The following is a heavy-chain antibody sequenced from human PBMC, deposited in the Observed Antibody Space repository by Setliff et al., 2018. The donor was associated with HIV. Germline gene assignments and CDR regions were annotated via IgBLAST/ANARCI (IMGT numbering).Heavy chain of an antibody. CDR1: GGSFSAYY. V-gene: IGHV4-34*01. Sequence: SETLSLTCAVYGGSFSAYYWSWIRQSPEMGLGWIAEISHTGSTKYNPSLGSRVTISLATSKNQFSLSLGSLSAADTAVYYCARDKRYRFPFDSWGQGTLVTVSS. D-gene: IGHD2-2*02. CDR3: ARDKRYRFPFDS. J-gene: IGHJ4*02. CDR2: ISHTGST.